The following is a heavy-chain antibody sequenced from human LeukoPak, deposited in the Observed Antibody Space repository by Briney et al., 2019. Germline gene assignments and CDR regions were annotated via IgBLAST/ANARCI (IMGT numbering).Heavy chain of an antibody. Sequence: TGGSLRLSCAASGFSFSSYGMHWVRQAPGKGLEWVAVIWYDGSYKFYADSVKGRFTISRDNSKNTLYLQTSSLRAEDTAVYYCARDSRDIVLVPAAINWFDPWGQGTLVTVSS. CDR1: GFSFSSYG. CDR2: IWYDGSYK. V-gene: IGHV3-33*01. CDR3: ARDSRDIVLVPAAINWFDP. J-gene: IGHJ5*02. D-gene: IGHD2-2*01.